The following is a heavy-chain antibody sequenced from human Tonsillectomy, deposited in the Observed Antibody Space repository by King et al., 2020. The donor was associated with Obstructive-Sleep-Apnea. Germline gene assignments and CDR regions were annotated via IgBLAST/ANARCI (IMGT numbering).Heavy chain of an antibody. Sequence: TLKESGPALVKPTQTLTLTCTFSGFSLSTSGMCGSWIRQPPGKTLEWLARIDWDDDIYYSTSLKTRLTISKDTSTNQVVLTMTNMYPVDTATNYCARSSGGSCYSVQAWGQGTLVTVSS. CDR1: GFSLSTSGMC. CDR2: IDWDDDI. J-gene: IGHJ5*02. CDR3: ARSSGGSCYSVQA. D-gene: IGHD2-15*01. V-gene: IGHV2-70*11.